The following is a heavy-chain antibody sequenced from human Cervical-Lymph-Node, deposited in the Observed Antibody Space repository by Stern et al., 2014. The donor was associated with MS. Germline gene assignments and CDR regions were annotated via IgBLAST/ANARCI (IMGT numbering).Heavy chain of an antibody. CDR1: GFAFNNAW. J-gene: IGHJ4*02. CDR3: TADLVYADY. V-gene: IGHV3-15*01. CDR2: IKSKTGGETT. Sequence: VQLVESGGGLVKPGGSLRLSCAGSGFAFNNAWINWVRQAPGQGLEWVGRIKSKTGGETTDYAAPVKGRFTIYRDDSKHILYLQMNSLKTEDSAIYYCTADLVYADYWGQGTLVIVSS. D-gene: IGHD1-14*01.